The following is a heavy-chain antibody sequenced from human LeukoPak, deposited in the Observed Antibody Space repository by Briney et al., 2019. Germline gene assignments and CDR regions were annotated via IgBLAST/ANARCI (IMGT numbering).Heavy chain of an antibody. Sequence: SVTLSLTCTVSSGSVNNFYWRWIRQPPGKGLVGSGNIYYSGTTNYHPSLKSRVTISVDTSKNQFSLKLSSVTAADTAGYYWARVGYCSSTSCYALVAFDIWGQGTMVTVSS. CDR1: SGSVNNFY. D-gene: IGHD2-2*01. CDR3: ARVGYCSSTSCYALVAFDI. J-gene: IGHJ3*02. V-gene: IGHV4-59*02. CDR2: IYYSGTT.